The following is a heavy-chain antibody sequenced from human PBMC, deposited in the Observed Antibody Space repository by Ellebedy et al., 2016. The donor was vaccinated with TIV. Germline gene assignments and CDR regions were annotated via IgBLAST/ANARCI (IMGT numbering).Heavy chain of an antibody. D-gene: IGHD1-26*01. CDR1: GFTFSVYF. CDR3: VRDRVGGFDH. V-gene: IGHV3-11*06. J-gene: IGHJ5*02. Sequence: GGSLRLXXEASGFTFSVYFMSWIRRAPGKGLEWVSFTSLTSAATGVGYADSVRGRFTISRDNAKNSLYLQMDSLRIEDTAVYYCVRDRVGGFDHWGQGTLVTVSS. CDR2: TSLTSAATGV.